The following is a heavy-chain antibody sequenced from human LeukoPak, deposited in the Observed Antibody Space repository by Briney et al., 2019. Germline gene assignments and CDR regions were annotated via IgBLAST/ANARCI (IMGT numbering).Heavy chain of an antibody. CDR2: IRSKAYGGTT. V-gene: IGHV3-49*03. CDR1: GGSFSGYY. J-gene: IGHJ4*02. Sequence: LSLTCAVYGGSFSGYYWSWIRQPPGKGLEWVGFIRSKAYGGTTEYAASVKGRFTISRDDSKSIAYLQMNSLKTEDTAVYYCTRDYDSSGYYYWGQGTLVTVSS. D-gene: IGHD3-22*01. CDR3: TRDYDSSGYYY.